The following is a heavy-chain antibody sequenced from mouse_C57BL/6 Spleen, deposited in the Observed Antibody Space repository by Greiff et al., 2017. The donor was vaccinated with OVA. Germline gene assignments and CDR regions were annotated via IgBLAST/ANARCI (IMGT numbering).Heavy chain of an antibody. CDR1: GYTFTSYW. V-gene: IGHV1-55*01. J-gene: IGHJ2*01. CDR3: TRRGYYGSHFDY. CDR2: LYPGSGST. Sequence: VKLQQPGAELVKPGASVKMSCKASGYTFTSYWITWVKQRPGHGLEWIGDLYPGSGSTNYNEKFKSKATLTVDTSSSTAYMQLSSLTSEDSAVYYCTRRGYYGSHFDYWGQGTTLTVSS. D-gene: IGHD1-1*01.